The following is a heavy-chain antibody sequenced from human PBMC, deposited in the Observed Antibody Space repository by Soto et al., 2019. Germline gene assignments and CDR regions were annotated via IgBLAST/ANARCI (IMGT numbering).Heavy chain of an antibody. J-gene: IGHJ4*02. CDR3: ARSPYPSIAARPFDY. Sequence: GASVKVSCKASGYTFTGYAMHWVRQAPGQRLEWMGWINAGNGNTKYSQKFQGRVTITRDTSASTAYMELSSLRSEDTAVYYCARSPYPSIAARPFDYWGQGTLVTVSS. D-gene: IGHD6-6*01. V-gene: IGHV1-3*01. CDR1: GYTFTGYA. CDR2: INAGNGNT.